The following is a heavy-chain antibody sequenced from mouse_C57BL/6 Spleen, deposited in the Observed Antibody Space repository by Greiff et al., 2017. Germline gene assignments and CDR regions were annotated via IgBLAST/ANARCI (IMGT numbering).Heavy chain of an antibody. D-gene: IGHD3-3*01. CDR3: ARGTGTSWFAY. Sequence: EVKLVESGGGLVKPGGSLKLSCAASGFTFSSYAMSWVRQTPEKRLAWVATISDGGSYTYYPDNVKGRFTISRDNAKNNLYLQMSHLKSEDTAMYYCARGTGTSWFAYWGQGTLVTVSA. V-gene: IGHV5-4*03. J-gene: IGHJ3*01. CDR2: ISDGGSYT. CDR1: GFTFSSYA.